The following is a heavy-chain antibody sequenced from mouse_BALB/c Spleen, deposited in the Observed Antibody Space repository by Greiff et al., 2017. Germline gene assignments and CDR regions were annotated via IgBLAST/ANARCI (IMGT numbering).Heavy chain of an antibody. D-gene: IGHD1-1*01. V-gene: IGHV5-9-3*01. CDR1: GFTFSSYA. CDR2: ISSGGSYT. CDR3: ARLVTTVVGGYFDV. Sequence: EVQLVESGGGLVKPGGSLKLSCAASGFTFSSYAMSWVRQTPEKRLEWVATISSGGSYTYYPDSVKGRFTISRDNAENTLYLQMSSLRSEDTAMYYCARLVTTVVGGYFDVWGAGTTVTVSS. J-gene: IGHJ1*01.